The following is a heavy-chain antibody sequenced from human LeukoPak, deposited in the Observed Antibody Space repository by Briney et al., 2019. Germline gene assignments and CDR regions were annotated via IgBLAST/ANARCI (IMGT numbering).Heavy chain of an antibody. J-gene: IGHJ4*02. Sequence: GGSLRLSCAASGFTFSDYSMSWIRQAPGKGLEWVSYISSSGSTKYYADTVKGPSTISRDNAKNSLYLQMNSLRAEDTAVYYCARGGCNYFGGDCYRHPFDFWGQGTLVTVSS. CDR1: GFTFSDYS. V-gene: IGHV3-11*01. D-gene: IGHD2-21*02. CDR3: ARGGCNYFGGDCYRHPFDF. CDR2: ISSSGSTK.